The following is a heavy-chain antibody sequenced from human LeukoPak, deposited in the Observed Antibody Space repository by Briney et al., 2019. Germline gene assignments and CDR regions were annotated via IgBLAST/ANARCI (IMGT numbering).Heavy chain of an antibody. J-gene: IGHJ5*02. CDR1: GYTFTSYG. CDR3: ARVLEDYHSDSTSYYSDVRFDP. CDR2: ISAYNGNT. V-gene: IGHV1-18*01. D-gene: IGHD3-22*01. Sequence: ASVKVSCKASGYTFTSYGISWVRQAPGQGLEWMGWISAYNGNTNYAQKLQGRVTMTTDTSTSTAYMELRSLRSGDTALYYCARVLEDYHSDSTSYYSDVRFDPWGQGTLVTVSS.